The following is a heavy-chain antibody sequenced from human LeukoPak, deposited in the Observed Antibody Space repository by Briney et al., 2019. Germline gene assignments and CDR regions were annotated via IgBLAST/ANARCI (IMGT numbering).Heavy chain of an antibody. CDR2: ISYDGSNK. D-gene: IGHD3-10*01. V-gene: IGHV3-30-3*01. J-gene: IGHJ4*02. CDR3: ARDSMARGVKG. Sequence: GGSLRLSCAASGFTFSSYAMHWVRQAPGKGLEWVAVISYDGSNKYYADSVKGRFTISRDNSKNTLYLQMNSLRAEDTAVYYCARDSMARGVKGWGQGTLVTVSS. CDR1: GFTFSSYA.